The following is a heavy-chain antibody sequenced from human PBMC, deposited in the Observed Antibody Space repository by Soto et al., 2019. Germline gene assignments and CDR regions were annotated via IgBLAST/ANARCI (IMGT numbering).Heavy chain of an antibody. CDR2: INPNSGGT. CDR3: AREVAAAGTAAMRGIDY. V-gene: IGHV1-2*04. J-gene: IGHJ4*02. CDR1: GYTFTGYY. Sequence: SVKVTCKDSGYTFTGYYMHWVRQAPGQGLEWMGWINPNSGGTNYAQKFQGWVTMTRDTSISTAYMELSRLRSDDTAVYYCAREVAAAGTAAMRGIDYWGQGTLVTVSS. D-gene: IGHD6-13*01.